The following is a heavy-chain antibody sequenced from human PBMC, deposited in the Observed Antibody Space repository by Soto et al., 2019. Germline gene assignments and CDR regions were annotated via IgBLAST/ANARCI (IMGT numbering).Heavy chain of an antibody. CDR1: GGSFSGYY. CDR2: INHSGST. CDR3: ARSLPRDIVVVVAARPRGNWFDP. V-gene: IGHV4-34*01. J-gene: IGHJ5*02. Sequence: SETLSLTCAVYGGSFSGYYWSWIRQPPGKGLEWIGEINHSGSTNYNPSLKSRVTISVDTSKNQFSLKLSSVTAADTAVYYCARSLPRDIVVVVAARPRGNWFDPWGQGTLVTVSS. D-gene: IGHD2-15*01.